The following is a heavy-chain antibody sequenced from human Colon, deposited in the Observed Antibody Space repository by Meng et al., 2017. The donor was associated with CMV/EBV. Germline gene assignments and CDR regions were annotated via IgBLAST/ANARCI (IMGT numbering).Heavy chain of an antibody. CDR3: ARVGDYPGGYYDY. CDR1: GGTFSSYA. Sequence: SCKASGGTFSSYAISWVRQAPGKGLEWVALISSDGSLKYYTDSVKGRFTVSRDNSKNTLYLQMTSLRDEDTAVYSCARVGDYPGGYYDYWGQGTLVTVSS. J-gene: IGHJ4*02. D-gene: IGHD1-26*01. V-gene: IGHV3-30-3*01. CDR2: ISSDGSLK.